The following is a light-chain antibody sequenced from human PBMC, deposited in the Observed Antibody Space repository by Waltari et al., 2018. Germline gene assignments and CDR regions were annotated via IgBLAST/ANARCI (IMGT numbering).Light chain of an antibody. CDR3: QSADSSGTQGV. V-gene: IGLV3-25*03. Sequence: SYELTQPPSVSVSPGQTARITCSGDALPKQYAYWYHPRPDHAPELLIHKDSERPSGIPERFSGSSSGTTVTLTISGVQADDEADYYCQSADSSGTQGVFGTGTKVTVL. J-gene: IGLJ1*01. CDR2: KDS. CDR1: ALPKQY.